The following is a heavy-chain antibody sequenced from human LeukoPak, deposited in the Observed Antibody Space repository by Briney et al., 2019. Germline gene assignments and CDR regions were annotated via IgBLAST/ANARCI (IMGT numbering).Heavy chain of an antibody. CDR1: GFTFDDYA. CDR2: ISWNSGSI. D-gene: IGHD6-19*01. J-gene: IGHJ6*02. CDR3: VRGGGCSGSPMRYGTDV. Sequence: AGGSLRLSCAASGFTFDDYAMHWVRQAPGKGLEWVSGISWNSGSIGYADSVKGRFTISRDNANNILFLQMNSLRAEDTAVYYCVRGGGCSGSPMRYGTDVWGQGTTVTVSS. V-gene: IGHV3-9*01.